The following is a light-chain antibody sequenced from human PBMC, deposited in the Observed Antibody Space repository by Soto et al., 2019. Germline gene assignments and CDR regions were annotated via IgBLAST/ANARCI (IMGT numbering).Light chain of an antibody. Sequence: EILMTQSPATLSVSPGEGATLSCRASQNVPTNLARYQQKPGQAPRLLIYGASIRATGIPARFSGTGSGTEFTLSISSLQSEDFAVYYCQQYHNWPRTFGQGTKVEIK. CDR2: GAS. V-gene: IGKV3-15*01. CDR1: QNVPTN. J-gene: IGKJ1*01. CDR3: QQYHNWPRT.